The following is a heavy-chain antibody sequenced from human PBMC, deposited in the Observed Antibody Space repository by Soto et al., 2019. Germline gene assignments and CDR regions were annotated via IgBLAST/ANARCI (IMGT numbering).Heavy chain of an antibody. CDR2: ISAFNAKT. V-gene: IGHV1-18*04. CDR1: GYTYFSYG. CDR3: AIDALAGAGAFDY. Sequence: QVQLVQSGAEVKKPGASVKVSCTASGYTYFSYGISWVRQAPGQGLEWLGWISAFNAKTNYAPKFQARVTLTTDASTSTAYLELRGLRSDDTAVYFCAIDALAGAGAFDYWGQGALVIVSS. D-gene: IGHD6-19*01. J-gene: IGHJ4*02.